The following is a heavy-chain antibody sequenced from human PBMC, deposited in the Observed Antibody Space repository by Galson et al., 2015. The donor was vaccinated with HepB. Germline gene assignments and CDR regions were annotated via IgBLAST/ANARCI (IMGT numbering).Heavy chain of an antibody. CDR3: ARDAAPTVVTPGQGYYYYMDV. D-gene: IGHD4-23*01. CDR1: GYTFTSYY. CDR2: INPSGGST. J-gene: IGHJ6*03. V-gene: IGHV1-46*01. Sequence: SVKVSCKASGYTFTSYYMHWVRQAPGQGLEWMGIINPSGGSTSYAQKFQGRVTMTRDTSTSTVYIELSSLRSEDTAVYYCARDAAPTVVTPGQGYYYYMDVWGKGTTVTVSS.